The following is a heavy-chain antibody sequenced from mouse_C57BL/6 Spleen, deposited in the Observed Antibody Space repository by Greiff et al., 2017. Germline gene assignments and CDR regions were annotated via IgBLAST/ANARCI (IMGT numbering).Heavy chain of an antibody. J-gene: IGHJ1*03. V-gene: IGHV1-80*01. D-gene: IGHD2-4*01. CDR1: GYAFSSYW. Sequence: QVQLKESGAELVKPGASVKISCKASGYAFSSYWMNWVKQRPGKGLEWIGQIYPGDGDTNYNGKFKGKATLTADKSSSTAYMQLSSLTSEDSAVYFCARFDYDGYFDVWGTGTTVTVSS. CDR2: IYPGDGDT. CDR3: ARFDYDGYFDV.